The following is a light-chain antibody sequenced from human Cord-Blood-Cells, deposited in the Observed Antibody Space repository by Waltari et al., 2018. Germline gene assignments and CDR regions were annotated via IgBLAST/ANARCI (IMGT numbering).Light chain of an antibody. CDR1: SSDVGGSNY. CDR3: SSYTSSSTVV. Sequence: QSALTQSASVSGSPGQSLTISCTGTSSDVGGSNYVSWYQQHPGKAPKLMIYDVSNRPSGVSNRFSGSKSGNTASLTISGLQAEDEADYYCSSYTSSSTVVFGGGTKLTVL. J-gene: IGLJ2*01. V-gene: IGLV2-14*01. CDR2: DVS.